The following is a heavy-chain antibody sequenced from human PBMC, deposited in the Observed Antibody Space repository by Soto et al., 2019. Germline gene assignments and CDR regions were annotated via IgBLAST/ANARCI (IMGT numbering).Heavy chain of an antibody. Sequence: QVQLVQSGAEVKKPGSSVKVSCKASGGTFSRNTISWVRQAPGQGLEWMGGIIPIFGTANYAQKFQGRVTITADESTSTAYMELSSLRSEDTAVYYCARGDYGGNSDYYYYGMDVWGQGTTVTVSS. V-gene: IGHV1-69*01. CDR3: ARGDYGGNSDYYYYGMDV. CDR1: GGTFSRNT. J-gene: IGHJ6*02. D-gene: IGHD4-17*01. CDR2: IIPIFGTA.